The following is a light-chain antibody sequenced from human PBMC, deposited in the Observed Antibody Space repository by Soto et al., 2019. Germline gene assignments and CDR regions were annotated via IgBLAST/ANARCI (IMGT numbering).Light chain of an antibody. CDR1: QTITTW. J-gene: IGKJ1*01. V-gene: IGKV1-5*01. CDR3: QQYNSYWT. CDR2: DAS. Sequence: DIQMTQSPSTLSASVGDRVTITCRASQTITTWLAWYQQKPGKAPQLLIYDASTLESGVPSRFSGSGFGTEFSLTISSLQPDDFASYYCQQYNSYWTFGQGTKVDI.